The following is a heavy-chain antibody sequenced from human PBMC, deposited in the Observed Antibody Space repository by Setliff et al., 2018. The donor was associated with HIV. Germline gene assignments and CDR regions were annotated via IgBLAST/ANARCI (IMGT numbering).Heavy chain of an antibody. CDR2: TKHKPSSYST. Sequence: GGSLRLSCAASGSTFSGYCMDWVRQAPGKGLEWVARTKHKPSSYSTHYAASVEGRFTISRDDSKNSLYLQMNSLKTEDTAVYYCTRLRLVTIDTYFYYYMDVWGKGTTVTVSS. V-gene: IGHV3-72*01. D-gene: IGHD3-16*01. CDR3: TRLRLVTIDTYFYYYMDV. J-gene: IGHJ6*03. CDR1: GSTFSGYC.